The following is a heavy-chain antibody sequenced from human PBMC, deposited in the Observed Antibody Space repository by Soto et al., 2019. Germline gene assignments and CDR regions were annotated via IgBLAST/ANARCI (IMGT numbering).Heavy chain of an antibody. CDR3: ARAEGDSSGYYYPEYFQH. J-gene: IGHJ1*01. Sequence: PGGSLRLSCAASGFAFNNYAMSWVRQAPGKGLEWVSAIIGSSYTNYADSVKGRFTISRDNAKNSLYLQMNSLRAEDTAVYYCARAEGDSSGYYYPEYFQHWGQGTLVTVSS. D-gene: IGHD3-22*01. CDR2: IIGSSYT. CDR1: GFAFNNYA. V-gene: IGHV3-21*01.